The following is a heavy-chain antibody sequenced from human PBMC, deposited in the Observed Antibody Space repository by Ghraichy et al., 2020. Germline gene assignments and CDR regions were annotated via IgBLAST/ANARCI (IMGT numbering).Heavy chain of an antibody. CDR3: ARANYGDYDEVDY. J-gene: IGHJ4*02. D-gene: IGHD4-17*01. V-gene: IGHV3-21*01. CDR1: GFTFSSYS. CDR2: ISSSSSYI. Sequence: GGSLRLSCAASGFTFSSYSMNWVRQAPGKGLEWFLSISSSSSYIYYADSVKGRFTISRDNAKNSLYLQMNSLRAEDTAVYYCARANYGDYDEVDYWGQGTLVTVSS.